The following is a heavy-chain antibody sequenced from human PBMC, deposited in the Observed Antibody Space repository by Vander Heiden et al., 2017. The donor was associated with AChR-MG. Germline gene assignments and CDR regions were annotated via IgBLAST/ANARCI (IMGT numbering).Heavy chain of an antibody. CDR1: GFTFSSYA. CDR2: ISGSGGST. D-gene: IGHD3-22*01. J-gene: IGHJ6*02. Sequence: VQLLESGGGLVQPGGSLRPSCAASGFTFSSYAMSWVRQAPGKGLEWVSAISGSGGSTYYADSVKGRFTISRDNSKNTLYLQMNSLRAEDTAVYYCAKGVVMPPGGMDVWGQGTTVTVSS. CDR3: AKGVVMPPGGMDV. V-gene: IGHV3-23*01.